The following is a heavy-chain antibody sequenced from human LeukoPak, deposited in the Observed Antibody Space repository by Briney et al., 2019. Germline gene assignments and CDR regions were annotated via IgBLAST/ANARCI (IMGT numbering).Heavy chain of an antibody. Sequence: SETLSLTCTVSGGSISSGGYYWNWIRQHPGRGLEWIGYISYSGSTFYNPSLKSRVTISVDTSKSQFSLRLRSVTAADTAVYFCATTSDIPAAIGGKHGNYWGQGTLVTVSS. CDR1: GGSISSGGYY. CDR2: ISYSGST. CDR3: ATTSDIPAAIGGKHGNY. V-gene: IGHV4-31*03. J-gene: IGHJ4*02. D-gene: IGHD2-2*01.